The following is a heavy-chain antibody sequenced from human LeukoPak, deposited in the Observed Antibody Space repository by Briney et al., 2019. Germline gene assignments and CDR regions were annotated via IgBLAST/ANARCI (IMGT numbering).Heavy chain of an antibody. CDR2: TRSKAYSYTT. D-gene: IGHD4-17*01. V-gene: IGHV3-72*01. CDR1: GFILSDHY. CDR3: TRGPVTAREFHD. Sequence: PGGSLRLSRAAPGFILSDHYMDWVRQAPGKGLEWVARTRSKAYSYTTEYAASVKDRFTISRDDSKNSVYLQMNSLNTEDTAVYYCTRGPVTAREFHDWGQGTLVTVSS. J-gene: IGHJ4*02.